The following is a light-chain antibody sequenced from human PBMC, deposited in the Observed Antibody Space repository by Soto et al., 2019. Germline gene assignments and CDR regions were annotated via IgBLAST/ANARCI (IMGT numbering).Light chain of an antibody. J-gene: IGLJ2*01. CDR3: SSYAGSNNVI. CDR1: SSDVGGNNY. V-gene: IGLV2-8*01. CDR2: EVT. Sequence: QSALTQPHSASGSPGQSVAISCTGTSSDVGGNNYVSWYQQHPGKAPKLMVYEVTKRPSGVPDRFSGSKSGNTASLTVSGLQAEDEADYYCSSYAGSNNVIFGGGTKLTVL.